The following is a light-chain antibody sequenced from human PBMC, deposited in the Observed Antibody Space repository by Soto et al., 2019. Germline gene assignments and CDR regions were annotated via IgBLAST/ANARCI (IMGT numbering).Light chain of an antibody. CDR2: GAS. CDR1: QSVSSN. Sequence: EIVMTQSPATLSVSPGERATLSCRASQSVSSNLAWYQQKPGQAPRLLIYGASTRATGIPARFSGSGSGTEFTLTISTLQSEDFAFYYCQQYNKWLGPFGQGTKVEFK. V-gene: IGKV3-15*01. J-gene: IGKJ1*01. CDR3: QQYNKWLGP.